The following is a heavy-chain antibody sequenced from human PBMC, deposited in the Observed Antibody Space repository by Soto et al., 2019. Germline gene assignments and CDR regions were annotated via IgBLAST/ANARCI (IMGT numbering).Heavy chain of an antibody. V-gene: IGHV3-74*01. J-gene: IGHJ4*02. CDR2: IYTDGSRA. CDR1: GFTFSSYW. Sequence: EVQLVESGGGLVQPGGSLRLSCAASGFTFSSYWMHWDRQAPGKGLVWVSRIYTDGSRADYADSVKGRFTISRDNAKNTVYLQVNSLGAEDTAVYYCARGARNYYYFDYLGQGTLVTVSS. D-gene: IGHD1-7*01. CDR3: ARGARNYYYFDY.